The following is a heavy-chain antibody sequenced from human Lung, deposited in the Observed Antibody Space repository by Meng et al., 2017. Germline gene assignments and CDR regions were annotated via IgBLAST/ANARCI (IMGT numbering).Heavy chain of an antibody. J-gene: IGHJ4*02. CDR2: ISGRSGFI. V-gene: IGHV3-21*01. Sequence: GESLKISCTASGFSFDSYTMAWVRQAPGKGLEWVSYISGRSGFIHYADSVKGRFTISRDNAKNSVFLQMNRLRVHDTAIYYCATGGGSWYEFGHWGQGTLVTVSS. CDR3: ATGGGSWYEFGH. CDR1: GFSFDSYT. D-gene: IGHD6-13*01.